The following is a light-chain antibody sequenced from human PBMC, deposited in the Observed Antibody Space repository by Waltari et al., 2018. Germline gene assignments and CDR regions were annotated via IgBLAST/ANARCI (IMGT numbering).Light chain of an antibody. V-gene: IGKV2-28*01. CDR1: QSLLHLNGYNY. Sequence: EIVMTQSPLSLPVTPVEPASISCSSSQSLLHLNGYNYLDWYLQKPGQSPQLLNYLRSNRASGVPDRFSGSGSGTDFTLKISRVEAEDVGVYYCMQALQTPYTFGQGTKLEIK. J-gene: IGKJ2*01. CDR3: MQALQTPYT. CDR2: LRS.